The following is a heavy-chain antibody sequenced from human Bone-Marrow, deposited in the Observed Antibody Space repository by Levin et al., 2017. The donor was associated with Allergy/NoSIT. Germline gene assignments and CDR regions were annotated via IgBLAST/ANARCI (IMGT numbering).Heavy chain of an antibody. CDR2: IYWDDDK. Sequence: SGPTLVKPTQTLTLTCTFSGFSLSTSGVGVGWIRQPPGKALEWLALIYWDDDKRYSPSLKSRLTITKDTSKNQVVLTMTNMDPVDTATYYCAHQFLLNYDFWSGYYPNWFDPWGQGTLVTVSS. CDR1: GFSLSTSGVG. J-gene: IGHJ5*02. CDR3: AHQFLLNYDFWSGYYPNWFDP. D-gene: IGHD3-3*01. V-gene: IGHV2-5*02.